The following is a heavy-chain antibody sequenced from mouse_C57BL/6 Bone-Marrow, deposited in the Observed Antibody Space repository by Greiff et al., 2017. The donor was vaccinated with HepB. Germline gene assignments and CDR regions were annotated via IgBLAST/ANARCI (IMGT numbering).Heavy chain of an antibody. J-gene: IGHJ4*01. CDR3: ARRLRRGGYYAMDY. CDR2: IYPYNGVS. D-gene: IGHD2-4*01. Sequence: EVQRVESGPELVKPGASVKISCKASGYSFTGYYMHWVKQSHGNILDWIGYIYPYNGVSSYNQKFKGKATLTVDKSSSTAYMELRSLTSEDSAVYYCARRLRRGGYYAMDYWGQGTSVTVSS. V-gene: IGHV1-31*01. CDR1: GYSFTGYY.